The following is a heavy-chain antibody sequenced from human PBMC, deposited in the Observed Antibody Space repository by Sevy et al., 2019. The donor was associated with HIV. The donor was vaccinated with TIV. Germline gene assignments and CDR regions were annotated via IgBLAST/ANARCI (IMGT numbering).Heavy chain of an antibody. J-gene: IGHJ4*02. CDR3: AKRYSGSYIDY. V-gene: IGHV3-23*01. CDR2: ISGSGGST. CDR1: GFTFSSYA. Sequence: GGSLRLSCAASGFTFSSYAMSWVRQAPGKGLEWVSAISGSGGSTYYADSVKGRFTISRDTSKNTLCLQMNSLRAEDTAVYYCAKRYSGSYIDYWGQGTLVTVSS. D-gene: IGHD1-26*01.